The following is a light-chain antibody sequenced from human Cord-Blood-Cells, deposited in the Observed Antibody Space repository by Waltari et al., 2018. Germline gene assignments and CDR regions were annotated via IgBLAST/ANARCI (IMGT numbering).Light chain of an antibody. Sequence: AIRIPQSPSSLSASTGDRVTITCRSSQGISSYLAWYQQKPGKAPKLLIYAASTLQSGVPSRFSGSGSGTDFTLTISCLQSEDFATYYCQQYYSYPRTFGQGTKVEIK. CDR3: QQYYSYPRT. CDR2: AAS. CDR1: QGISSY. J-gene: IGKJ1*01. V-gene: IGKV1-8*01.